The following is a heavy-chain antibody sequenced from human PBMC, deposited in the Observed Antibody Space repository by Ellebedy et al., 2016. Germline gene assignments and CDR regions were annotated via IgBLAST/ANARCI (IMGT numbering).Heavy chain of an antibody. D-gene: IGHD4-23*01. CDR1: GGSFSGYY. J-gene: IGHJ5*02. CDR2: INHSGST. Sequence: GSLRLSCAVYGGSFSGYYWSWIRQPPGKGLEWIGEINHSGSTNYNPSLKSRVTISVDTSKNQFSLKLSSVTAADTAVYYCARHRTGKVVTPWFWFDPWGQGTLVTVSS. V-gene: IGHV4-34*01. CDR3: ARHRTGKVVTPWFWFDP.